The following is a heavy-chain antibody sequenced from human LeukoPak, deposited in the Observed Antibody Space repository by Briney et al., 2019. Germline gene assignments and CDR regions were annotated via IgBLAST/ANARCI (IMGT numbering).Heavy chain of an antibody. CDR1: GYSISSGYY. D-gene: IGHD6-19*01. CDR3: ARDSSGWFSYYMDV. V-gene: IGHV4-38-2*02. CDR2: IYHSGST. J-gene: IGHJ6*03. Sequence: SETLSLTCAVSGYSISSGYYWGWIRQPPGKGLEWIGSIYHSGSTYYNPSLKSRVTISVDTSKNQFSLKLSSVTAADTAVYYCARDSSGWFSYYMDVWGKGTTVTVSS.